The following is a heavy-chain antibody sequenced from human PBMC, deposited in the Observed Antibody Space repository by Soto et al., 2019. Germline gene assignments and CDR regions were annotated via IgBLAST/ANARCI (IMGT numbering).Heavy chain of an antibody. CDR3: ARDPRYSSTDDAFDI. CDR1: GYTFTSYG. V-gene: IGHV1-18*04. Sequence: QVQLVQSGAEVKKPGASVKVSCKASGYTFTSYGISWVRQAPGQGLEWMGWISAYNGNTNYAQKLQGRVTMTTDTTTSTTYMELMSLRSDDTAVYYCARDPRYSSTDDAFDIWGQGTMVTVSS. D-gene: IGHD6-13*01. CDR2: ISAYNGNT. J-gene: IGHJ3*02.